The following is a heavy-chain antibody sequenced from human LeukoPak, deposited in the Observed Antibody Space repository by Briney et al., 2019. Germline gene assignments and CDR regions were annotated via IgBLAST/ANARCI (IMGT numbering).Heavy chain of an antibody. CDR3: VSDRTVVTPGDDY. Sequence: QSGGSLRLSCAASGFTFSSSWMHWVCQAPEKGLEWVADIKCDGSEKYYVDSVKGRLTISRDNAKNSLYLQVNSLRAEDMTVYYCVSDRTVVTPGDDYWGQGTLVTVSS. V-gene: IGHV3-52*01. CDR1: GFTFSSSW. CDR2: IKCDGSEK. J-gene: IGHJ4*02. D-gene: IGHD4-23*01.